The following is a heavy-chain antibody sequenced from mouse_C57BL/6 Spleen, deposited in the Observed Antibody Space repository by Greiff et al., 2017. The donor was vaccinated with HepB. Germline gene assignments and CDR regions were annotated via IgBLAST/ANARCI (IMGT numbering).Heavy chain of an antibody. Sequence: QVHVKQSGAELARPGASVKLSCKASGYTFTSYGISWVKQRTGQGLEWIGEIYPRSGNTYYNEKFKGKATLTADKSSSTAYMELRSLTSEDSAVYFCARSVGNYVGGAMDYWGQGTSVTVSS. D-gene: IGHD2-1*01. J-gene: IGHJ4*01. CDR1: GYTFTSYG. V-gene: IGHV1-81*01. CDR3: ARSVGNYVGGAMDY. CDR2: IYPRSGNT.